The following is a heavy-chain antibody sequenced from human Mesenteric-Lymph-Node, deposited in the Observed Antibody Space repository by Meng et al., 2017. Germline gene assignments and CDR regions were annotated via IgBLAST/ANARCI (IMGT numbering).Heavy chain of an antibody. Sequence: GESLKISCAASGFTFSSYSMNWVRQAPGKGLEWVSSISSSSSYIYYADSVKGRFTISRDNAKNSLYLQMNSLRAEDTAVYYCGRANGVDTAMVWVDDAFDIWGQGTMVTVSS. D-gene: IGHD5-18*01. CDR2: ISSSSSYI. CDR3: GRANGVDTAMVWVDDAFDI. CDR1: GFTFSSYS. V-gene: IGHV3-21*01. J-gene: IGHJ3*02.